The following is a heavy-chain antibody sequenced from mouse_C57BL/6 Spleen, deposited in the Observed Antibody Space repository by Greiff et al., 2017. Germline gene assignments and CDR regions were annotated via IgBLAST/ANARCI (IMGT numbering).Heavy chain of an antibody. Sequence: VQLQESGAELARPGASVKLSCKASGYTFTSYGISWVKQRTGQGLEWIGEIYPRSGNTYYNEKFKGKATLTADKSSSTAYMELRSLTSEDSAVYFCARDRNEGVFDYWGQGTTLTVSS. CDR1: GYTFTSYG. V-gene: IGHV1-81*01. CDR3: ARDRNEGVFDY. J-gene: IGHJ2*01. CDR2: IYPRSGNT.